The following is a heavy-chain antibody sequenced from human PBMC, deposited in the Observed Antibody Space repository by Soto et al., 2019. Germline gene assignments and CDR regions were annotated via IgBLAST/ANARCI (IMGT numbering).Heavy chain of an antibody. V-gene: IGHV3-11*05. Sequence: QEQLVESGGGLVKPGGSLTLSCAASGFTFSDYSMTWIRQAPGKGLEWVSYISNGRSYKNYADSVRGRFTISRDNAQSSLFLQMRSLRGEDTAVYYCEKGRRMRAVVTHYYYYGLAVWGQGTTVTASS. CDR1: GFTFSDYS. J-gene: IGHJ6*02. CDR3: EKGRRMRAVVTHYYYYGLAV. CDR2: ISNGRSYK. D-gene: IGHD6-19*01.